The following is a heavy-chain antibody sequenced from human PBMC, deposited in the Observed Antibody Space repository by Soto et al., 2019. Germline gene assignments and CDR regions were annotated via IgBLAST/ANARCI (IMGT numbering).Heavy chain of an antibody. CDR1: GGSFSSYY. J-gene: IGHJ6*02. Sequence: LSLTCTVSGGSFSSYYWSWIRQPPGKGLEWIGHIYYSGRTNYNPSLKSRVTISGDTSKNQLSLKLSSVTAADTAVYYCARDYYYDSRCYPGAYYYGMDVWGQGTTVTVSS. D-gene: IGHD3-22*01. V-gene: IGHV4-59*01. CDR2: IYYSGRT. CDR3: ARDYYYDSRCYPGAYYYGMDV.